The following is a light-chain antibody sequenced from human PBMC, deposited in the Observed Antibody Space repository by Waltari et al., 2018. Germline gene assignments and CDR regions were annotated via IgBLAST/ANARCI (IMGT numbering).Light chain of an antibody. CDR2: DVS. CDR3: NSYAGSSSWV. CDR1: SSDVGFYNY. J-gene: IGLJ3*02. Sequence: QSALTQPASVSGSPGQSITISCTGTSSDVGFYNYVSWYQQHPGKAPKLVIYDVSERPSGVSNPFSGSESGNTASLTISGLQAEDEADYYCNSYAGSSSWVFGGGTKLTVL. V-gene: IGLV2-14*01.